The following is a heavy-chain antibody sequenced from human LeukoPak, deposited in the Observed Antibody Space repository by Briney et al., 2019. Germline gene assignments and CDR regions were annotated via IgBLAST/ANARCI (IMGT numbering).Heavy chain of an antibody. CDR2: IDRSGST. Sequence: NSSETLSLTCAVYGGSFSGYSWTWIRQPPGKGLEWIGEIDRSGSTNYNPALKSRVTISVDTSKNQFSLKLRSVTAADTAVYYCARGITKPDPIVVVPAAIRVAQAFDFWGQGTLVTVSS. CDR1: GGSFSGYS. V-gene: IGHV4-34*01. J-gene: IGHJ4*02. CDR3: ARGITKPDPIVVVPAAIRVAQAFDF. D-gene: IGHD2-2*01.